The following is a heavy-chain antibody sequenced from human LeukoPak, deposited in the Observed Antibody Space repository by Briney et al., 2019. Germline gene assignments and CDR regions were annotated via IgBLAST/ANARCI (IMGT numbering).Heavy chain of an antibody. Sequence: ETLSPTCAVYGGSFSGYYWSWIRQPPGKGVEWIGEINQSGSTNYNPSLKSRVTISVDTSKKQFSLRLSPVTAADTAVYYCAAGCSSTSCYWYYYTDVWGKGTTVTVSS. CDR1: GGSFSGYY. V-gene: IGHV4-34*01. J-gene: IGHJ6*03. CDR2: INQSGST. CDR3: AAGCSSTSCYWYYYTDV. D-gene: IGHD2-2*01.